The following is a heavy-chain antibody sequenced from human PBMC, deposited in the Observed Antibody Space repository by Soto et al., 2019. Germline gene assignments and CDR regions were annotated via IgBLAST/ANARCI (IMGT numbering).Heavy chain of an antibody. CDR2: IYYSGTT. J-gene: IGHJ4*02. Sequence: QVQLQESGPGLVKPSETLSLTCTVSGGSISSYYWSWIRQPPGKGLEWIGNIYYSGTTNYNPSPKSRVTISVDTSKNQFSLKLSSVTAADTAVYYCARGYGDYVSDYWGQGTLVTVSS. V-gene: IGHV4-59*01. CDR1: GGSISSYY. CDR3: ARGYGDYVSDY. D-gene: IGHD4-17*01.